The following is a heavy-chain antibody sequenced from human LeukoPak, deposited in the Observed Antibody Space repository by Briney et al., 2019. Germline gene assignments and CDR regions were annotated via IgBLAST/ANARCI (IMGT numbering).Heavy chain of an antibody. CDR1: GGSFSGYY. D-gene: IGHD6-13*01. V-gene: IGHV4-34*01. CDR2: INHSGST. CDR3: AKELAAAGRYYYYYMDV. J-gene: IGHJ6*03. Sequence: PSETLSLTCAVYGGSFSGYYWSCIRQPPGKGLEWIGEINHSGSTNYNPSLKSRVTISVDTSKNQFSLKLSSVTAADTAVYYCAKELAAAGRYYYYYMDVWGKGTTVTISS.